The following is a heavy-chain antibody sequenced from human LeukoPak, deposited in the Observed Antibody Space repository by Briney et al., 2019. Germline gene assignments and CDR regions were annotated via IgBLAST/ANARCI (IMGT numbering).Heavy chain of an antibody. CDR2: IWYDGSNK. J-gene: IGHJ4*02. Sequence: GRSLRLSCAASGFTFSSYGMHWVRQAPGKGLEWVAVIWYDGSNKYYADSVKGRFTISRDNSKNTLYLQMNSLRAEDTAVYYCARDYYGSGSYYRLDYWGQGTLVTVSS. D-gene: IGHD3-10*01. CDR1: GFTFSSYG. CDR3: ARDYYGSGSYYRLDY. V-gene: IGHV3-33*01.